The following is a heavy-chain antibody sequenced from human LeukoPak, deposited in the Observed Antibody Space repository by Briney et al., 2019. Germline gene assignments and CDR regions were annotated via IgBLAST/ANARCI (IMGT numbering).Heavy chain of an antibody. J-gene: IGHJ4*02. V-gene: IGHV4-59*01. Sequence: SETLSLTCTVSGGSISSYYWSWIRQPPGKGLEWIGYIYYSGSTNYNPSLKSRVTISVDTSKNQFSLKLSSATAADTAVYYCARAIGVAVAGPVDYWGQGTLVTVSS. CDR3: ARAIGVAVAGPVDY. D-gene: IGHD6-19*01. CDR1: GGSISSYY. CDR2: IYYSGST.